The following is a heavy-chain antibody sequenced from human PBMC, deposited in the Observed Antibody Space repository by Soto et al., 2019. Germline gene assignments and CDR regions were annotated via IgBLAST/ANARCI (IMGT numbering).Heavy chain of an antibody. CDR2: ISAYNGNT. Sequence: GASVKVSCKASGYTFTSYGISWVRQAPGQGLEWMGWISAYNGNTNYAQKLQGRVTITADKSTSTAYMELSSLRSEDTAVYYCARAIGYCSGGSCQENYYYYYYMDVWGKGTTVTVSS. J-gene: IGHJ6*03. V-gene: IGHV1-18*01. CDR3: ARAIGYCSGGSCQENYYYYYYMDV. CDR1: GYTFTSYG. D-gene: IGHD2-15*01.